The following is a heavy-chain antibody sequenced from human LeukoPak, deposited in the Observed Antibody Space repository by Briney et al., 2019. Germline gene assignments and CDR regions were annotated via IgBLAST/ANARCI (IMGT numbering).Heavy chain of an antibody. Sequence: ASVKVSCKASGYTFTSYDINWVRQATGQGLEWMGWMNPNSGNTGYAQKFQGRVTMTRNTSISTAYMELSSLRSEDTAVYYCARGPPRSLWFRQSSNWFDPWGQGTLVTVSS. CDR1: GYTFTSYD. CDR3: ARGPPRSLWFRQSSNWFDP. V-gene: IGHV1-8*01. CDR2: MNPNSGNT. J-gene: IGHJ5*02. D-gene: IGHD3-10*01.